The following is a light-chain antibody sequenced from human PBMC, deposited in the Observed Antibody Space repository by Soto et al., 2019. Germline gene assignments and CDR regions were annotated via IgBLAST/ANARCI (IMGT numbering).Light chain of an antibody. Sequence: QSALTQPASASGSPGQSIAISCTGTSSDVGGYNYVAWYQQHPGKGPKLMIFDVSDRPSGVSNRFSGSKSGNTASLTISGLQAEDEADYYCSSYTTSSTLVFGGGTQLTVL. CDR3: SSYTTSSTLV. CDR1: SSDVGGYNY. J-gene: IGLJ3*02. V-gene: IGLV2-14*01. CDR2: DVS.